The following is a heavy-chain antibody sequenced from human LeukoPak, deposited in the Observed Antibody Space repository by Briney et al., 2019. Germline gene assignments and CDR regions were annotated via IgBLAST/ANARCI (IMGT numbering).Heavy chain of an antibody. J-gene: IGHJ4*02. V-gene: IGHV3-74*01. CDR3: ARDKPSSIAARFDY. D-gene: IGHD6-6*01. Sequence: GGSLRLSCAASGFTFSSYWMHWVRQAPGKGLVWVPRINSDGSSTSYADSVKGRFTISRDNAKNTLYLQMNSLRAEDTAVYYCARDKPSSIAARFDYWGQGTLVTVSS. CDR1: GFTFSSYW. CDR2: INSDGSST.